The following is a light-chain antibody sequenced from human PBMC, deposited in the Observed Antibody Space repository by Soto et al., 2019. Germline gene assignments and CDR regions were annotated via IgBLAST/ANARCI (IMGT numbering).Light chain of an antibody. CDR1: HSVSSS. J-gene: IGKJ1*01. CDR3: LQYNNRGT. V-gene: IGKV3D-15*01. Sequence: EIVWRRSPATLSVSPGERSTLSCRASHSVSSSLAWYQQTPGRSPRLLIYGASTRAIGIPASFSGSGSGTEFTLTISSLQSENFAVYYCLQYNNRGTFGQGTKVDIK. CDR2: GAS.